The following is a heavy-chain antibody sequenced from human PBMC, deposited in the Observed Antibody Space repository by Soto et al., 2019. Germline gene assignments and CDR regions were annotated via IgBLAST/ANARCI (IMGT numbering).Heavy chain of an antibody. CDR2: IKPSGGST. J-gene: IGHJ4*02. Sequence: QVQLGQSGAEVKRPGDSVTVSCKTSGYIFTSYWIHGVRQAPGQGLEWMGLIKPSGGSTTYAQKFQGRVTMTRDTPTSTVYMELRSLKSEDTAVYYCARVEGYSADERDWGQGTLVTVSS. D-gene: IGHD5-12*01. CDR3: ARVEGYSADERD. CDR1: GYIFTSYW. V-gene: IGHV1-46*01.